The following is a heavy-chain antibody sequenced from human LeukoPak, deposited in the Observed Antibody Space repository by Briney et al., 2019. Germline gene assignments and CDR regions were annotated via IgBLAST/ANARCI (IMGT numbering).Heavy chain of an antibody. CDR2: INPNGVGT. CDR1: GYTFTGYY. J-gene: IGHJ4*02. Sequence: EASVRVSCKASGYTFTGYYMHWVRQAPGQGLEWMGWINPNGVGTRYAQKFQGRVTMTRDTSISTAYMELNRLRSDDTAVYYCVRDLCFTNGGDSDWGQGTLVTVPS. D-gene: IGHD1-1*01. V-gene: IGHV1-2*02. CDR3: VRDLCFTNGGDSD.